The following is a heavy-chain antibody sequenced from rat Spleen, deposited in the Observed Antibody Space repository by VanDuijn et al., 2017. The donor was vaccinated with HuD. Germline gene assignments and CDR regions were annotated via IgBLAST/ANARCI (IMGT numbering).Heavy chain of an antibody. V-gene: IGHV5-22*01. CDR3: ARLLPPFAY. D-gene: IGHD1-3*01. CDR1: GFTFSDYY. J-gene: IGHJ3*01. CDR2: ISYEGTGT. Sequence: EVQLVESDGGLVQPGKSLKLSCAASGFTFSDYYMAWVRQAPTKGLEWVATISYEGTGTYFGDSVKGRFTISRDNAKSTLYLQMNSLRSEDTATYYCARLLPPFAYWGQGTLVTVSS.